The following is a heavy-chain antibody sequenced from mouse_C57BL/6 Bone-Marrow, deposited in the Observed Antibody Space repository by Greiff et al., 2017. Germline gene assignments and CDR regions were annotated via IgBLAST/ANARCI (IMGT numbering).Heavy chain of an antibody. CDR3: ARPERRGYYFDY. Sequence: EVKVVESEGGLVQPGSSMKLSCTASGFTFSDYYMAWVRQVPEKSLEWVANINYDDSSTNYLDSLKSRFIISRDNAKNILYLQLSSLKSEDTATYYCARPERRGYYFDYWGQGTMLTVSA. J-gene: IGHJ3*01. CDR1: GFTFSDYY. V-gene: IGHV5-16*01. D-gene: IGHD2-4*01. CDR2: INYDDSST.